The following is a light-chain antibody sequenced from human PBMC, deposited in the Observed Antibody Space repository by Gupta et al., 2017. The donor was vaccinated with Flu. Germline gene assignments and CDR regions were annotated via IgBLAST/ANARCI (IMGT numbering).Light chain of an antibody. Sequence: QSALTQPASVSGSPGQSINISCTGTSSDVGRSNSVSWYRQHPGKAPNLIIYDVSSRPSGVSSRFSGSKSGNPASLTISGLQAEDETGYYCSSYTSTNTFYVFGTGTKVTVL. CDR2: DVS. CDR1: SSDVGRSNS. J-gene: IGLJ1*01. CDR3: SSYTSTNTFYV. V-gene: IGLV2-14*01.